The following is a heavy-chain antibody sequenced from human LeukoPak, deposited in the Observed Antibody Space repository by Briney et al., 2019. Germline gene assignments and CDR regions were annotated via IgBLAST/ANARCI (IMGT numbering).Heavy chain of an antibody. D-gene: IGHD3-9*01. Sequence: PSETLSLTCSVSGGSISSGNSYWTWIRQRPGKGLEWIGYIYYTGSTYYNPSLKSRLTISVDTSKNQLSLKLSSMTAADTAVYYCARAVGYDILTGYNRGWFSDLWGRGTLVTVSS. J-gene: IGHJ2*01. CDR2: IYYTGST. CDR3: ARAVGYDILTGYNRGWFSDL. CDR1: GGSISSGNSY. V-gene: IGHV4-31*03.